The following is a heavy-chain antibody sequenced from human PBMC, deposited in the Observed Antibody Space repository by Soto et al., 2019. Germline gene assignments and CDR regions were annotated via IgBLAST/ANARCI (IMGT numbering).Heavy chain of an antibody. Sequence: EVQLLESGGGLVQPGGSPRLTCAASGFTFSSYGISWIRLSPGKGLEWVSVISGGGDTTYYTPSAKGRFTISRDDFRNTLYLQMNSLRTEDTAIYYCAKLRDFVVLPAGILDYWGPGTLVTVSS. CDR3: AKLRDFVVLPAGILDY. CDR1: GFTFSSYG. V-gene: IGHV3-23*01. J-gene: IGHJ4*02. CDR2: ISGGGDTT. D-gene: IGHD2-8*01.